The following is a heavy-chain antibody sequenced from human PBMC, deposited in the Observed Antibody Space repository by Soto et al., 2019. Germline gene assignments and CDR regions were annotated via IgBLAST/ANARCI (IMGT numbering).Heavy chain of an antibody. D-gene: IGHD5-12*01. J-gene: IGHJ4*02. V-gene: IGHV3-53*01. CDR3: ARDVGSRDGYNWVFGY. CDR2: IYSGGST. Sequence: GGSLRLPWAASGFNVSSNYMSWVRQAPGKGLEWVSVIYSGGSTYYADSVKGRFTISRDNSKNTLYLQMNSLRAEDTAVYYCARDVGSRDGYNWVFGYWGEGTLVTVSS. CDR1: GFNVSSNY.